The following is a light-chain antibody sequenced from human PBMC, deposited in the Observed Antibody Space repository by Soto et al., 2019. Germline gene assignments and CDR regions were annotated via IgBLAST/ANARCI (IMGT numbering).Light chain of an antibody. Sequence: EIVLTQSPATLSLSPGERATLSCRASQSVGTSLAWFQQKPGQAPRLLIYDISKRATGMPARFSGSGSGTDFTLTISSLESEDFAVYYRQQRSNWPRTFGQGNKLEI. CDR3: QQRSNWPRT. CDR1: QSVGTS. J-gene: IGKJ2*02. CDR2: DIS. V-gene: IGKV3-11*01.